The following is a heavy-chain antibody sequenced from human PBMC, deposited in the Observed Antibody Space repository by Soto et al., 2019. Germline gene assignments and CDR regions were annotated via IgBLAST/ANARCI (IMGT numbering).Heavy chain of an antibody. J-gene: IGHJ6*02. D-gene: IGHD3-10*01. CDR3: AGDESHGSGSSGMDV. CDR1: EATISSHD. Sequence: SETMSLTCTVAEATISSHDWSWIRQTPGKGLEWIGYIYYSGSTNYNPSLKSRVTISVDTSKNQFSLKLSSVTAADTAVYYCAGDESHGSGSSGMDVWGQGTTVTVSS. CDR2: IYYSGST. V-gene: IGHV4-59*11.